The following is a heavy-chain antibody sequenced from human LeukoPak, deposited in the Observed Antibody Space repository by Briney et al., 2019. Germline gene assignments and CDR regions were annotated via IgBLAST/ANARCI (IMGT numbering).Heavy chain of an antibody. V-gene: IGHV1-18*01. CDR3: ARDLRYSSSPELHY. Sequence: GASVKVSCKASGYTFTSYGISLVRQAPGQGLEWMGWISAYNGNTNYAQKFQGRVTITTDESTSTAYMELSSLRSEDTAVYYCARDLRYSSSPELHYWGQGTLVTVSS. J-gene: IGHJ4*02. D-gene: IGHD6-6*01. CDR1: GYTFTSYG. CDR2: ISAYNGNT.